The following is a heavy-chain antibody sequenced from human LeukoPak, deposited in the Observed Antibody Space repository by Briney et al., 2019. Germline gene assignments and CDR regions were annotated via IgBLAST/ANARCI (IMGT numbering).Heavy chain of an antibody. CDR1: GYTFTVYY. Sequence: GASVKVSFKASGYTFTVYYLHWVRQAPGQGLEWMGWINPNSGDTKSAQKFQGSVTMTRDTSISTAYMELSRLRSDDTAVFYCARGGVIDAFDFWGQGTMVTVSS. J-gene: IGHJ3*01. CDR3: ARGGVIDAFDF. CDR2: INPNSGDT. D-gene: IGHD2-21*01. V-gene: IGHV1-2*02.